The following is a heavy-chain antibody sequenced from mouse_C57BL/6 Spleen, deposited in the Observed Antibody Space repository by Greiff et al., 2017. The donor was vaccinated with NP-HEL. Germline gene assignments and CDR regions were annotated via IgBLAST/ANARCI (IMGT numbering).Heavy chain of an antibody. D-gene: IGHD2-3*01. CDR1: GYTFTSYW. Sequence: QVQLKQPGAELVKPGASVKLSCKASGYTFTSYWMQWVKQRPGQGLEWIGEIDPSDSYTNYNQKFKGKATLTVDTSSSTAYMQLSSLTSEDSAVYYCARRFYDGYIDYWGQGTTLTVSS. J-gene: IGHJ2*01. V-gene: IGHV1-50*01. CDR2: IDPSDSYT. CDR3: ARRFYDGYIDY.